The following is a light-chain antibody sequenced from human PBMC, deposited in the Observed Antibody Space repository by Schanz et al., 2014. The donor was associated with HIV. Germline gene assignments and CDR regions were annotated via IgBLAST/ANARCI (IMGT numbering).Light chain of an antibody. CDR2: AAS. Sequence: DIQLTQSPSFLSASVGDRVTITCRASQGISSYLAWYQQKPGKAPKLLIYAASTLQSGVPSRFSGSGSGTEFTLTISSLQPEDFATYYCQQYNDYPLTFGPGTKVDV. CDR3: QQYNDYPLT. CDR1: QGISSY. J-gene: IGKJ3*01. V-gene: IGKV1-9*01.